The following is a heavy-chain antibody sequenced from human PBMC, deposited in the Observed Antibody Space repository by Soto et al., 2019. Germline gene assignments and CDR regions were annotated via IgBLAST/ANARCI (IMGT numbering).Heavy chain of an antibody. V-gene: IGHV1-18*01. J-gene: IGHJ5*02. D-gene: IGHD3-9*01. CDR1: GYTFTSYG. CDR3: ARARGITTFLSELDP. CDR2: ISAYNGNA. Sequence: QVQLAQSGAEVKKPGASVKVSCKASGYTFTSYGISWVRQAPGQGLEWMGWISAYNGNANYAQKLQGRVTMTTDTSTSTAYMELRSLRSDDTAVYYCARARGITTFLSELDPWGQGTLVTVSS.